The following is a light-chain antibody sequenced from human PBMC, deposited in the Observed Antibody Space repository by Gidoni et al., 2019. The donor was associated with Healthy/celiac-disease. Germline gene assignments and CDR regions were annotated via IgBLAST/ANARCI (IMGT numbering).Light chain of an antibody. CDR2: EVS. V-gene: IGLV2-14*01. Sequence: QSALTQPASVSGSPGQPITISCTGTSSDVGGYNYVSWYQQHPGKAPKLMIYEVSNRPSGVSNRFSGSKSGHTASLTISGLQAEDEADYYCSPYTSSSTVVFGGGTKLTVL. CDR3: SPYTSSSTVV. CDR1: SSDVGGYNY. J-gene: IGLJ2*01.